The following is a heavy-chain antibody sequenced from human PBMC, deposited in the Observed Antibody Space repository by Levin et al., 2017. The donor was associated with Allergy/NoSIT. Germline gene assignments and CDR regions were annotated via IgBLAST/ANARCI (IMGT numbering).Heavy chain of an antibody. V-gene: IGHV3-48*04. Sequence: GGSLRLSCAASGFTFSSYSMNLFRQAPGKGLEWASYISSSGSTIYYADSLYGRFTISRDNGKNSLYLHMNSLRAEDTAVYYCASQYNSGWSQYYYYGMDVWGQGTTVTVSS. CDR1: GFTFSSYS. J-gene: IGHJ6*02. D-gene: IGHD6-19*01. CDR3: ASQYNSGWSQYYYYGMDV. CDR2: ISSSGSTI.